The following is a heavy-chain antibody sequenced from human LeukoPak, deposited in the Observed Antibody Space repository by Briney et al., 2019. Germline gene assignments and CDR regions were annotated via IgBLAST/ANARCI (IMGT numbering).Heavy chain of an antibody. CDR2: IYYSGST. Sequence: PSETLSLTCTVSGYSISSGYYWGWIRQPPGKGLEWIGYIYYSGSTYYNPSLKSRVTISVDTSKNQFSLKLSSVTAADTAVYYCARTNVPATRRTSNYYFDYWGQGTLVTVFS. J-gene: IGHJ4*02. CDR1: GYSISSGYY. V-gene: IGHV4-38-2*02. D-gene: IGHD2-2*01. CDR3: ARTNVPATRRTSNYYFDY.